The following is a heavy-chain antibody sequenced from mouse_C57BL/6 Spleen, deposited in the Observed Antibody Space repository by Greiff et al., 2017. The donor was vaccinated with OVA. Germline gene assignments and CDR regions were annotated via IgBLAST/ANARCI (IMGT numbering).Heavy chain of an antibody. Sequence: VQRVESGAELVKPGASVKISCKASGYAFSSYWMNWVKQRPGKGLEWIGQIYPGDGDTNYNGKFKGKATLTADKSSSTAYMQLSSLTSEDSAVYFCARWVIRGNAMDYWGQGTSVTVSS. CDR3: ARWVIRGNAMDY. CDR1: GYAFSSYW. D-gene: IGHD2-12*01. J-gene: IGHJ4*01. CDR2: IYPGDGDT. V-gene: IGHV1-80*01.